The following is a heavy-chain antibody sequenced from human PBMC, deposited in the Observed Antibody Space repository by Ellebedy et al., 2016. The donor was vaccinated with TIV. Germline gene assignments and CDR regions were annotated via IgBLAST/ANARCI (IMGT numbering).Heavy chain of an antibody. CDR2: MNPNSGNT. D-gene: IGHD6-6*01. CDR3: ARGIYGSSDI. J-gene: IGHJ3*02. Sequence: ASVKVSCXASGYTFTGYYMHWVRQATGQGLEWMGWMNPNSGNTGYAQKFQGRVTMTRNTSISTAYMELSSLRSEDTAVYYCARGIYGSSDIWGQGTMVTVSS. V-gene: IGHV1-8*02. CDR1: GYTFTGYY.